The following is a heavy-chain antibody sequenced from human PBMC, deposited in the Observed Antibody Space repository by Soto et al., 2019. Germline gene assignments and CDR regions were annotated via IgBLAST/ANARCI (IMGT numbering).Heavy chain of an antibody. V-gene: IGHV3-23*01. CDR3: AKGSMMTSPYCSSTSCPLGY. CDR1: RFTFSSYA. D-gene: IGHD2-2*01. J-gene: IGHJ4*02. CDR2: ISGSGGST. Sequence: PCWSLRISSAASRFTFSSYAVSWVRQAPGKGLEWVSAISGSGGSTYYADSVKGRFTISRDNSKNTLYLQMNSLSAEDTAVYYCAKGSMMTSPYCSSTSCPLGYWGQGPLGTVSS.